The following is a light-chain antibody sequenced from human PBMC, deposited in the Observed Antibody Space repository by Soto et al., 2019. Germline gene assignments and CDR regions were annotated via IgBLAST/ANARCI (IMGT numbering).Light chain of an antibody. CDR2: GAS. Sequence: IVLTQSPATLSVSPGERATLSCRAIQSVNQKLACYQQKPVQAPRLXIFGASYRANGIPARFSGSGSGTELNLTISSLQSEDFAVYFCQQYDDWLRLTFGGGTKVDIK. CDR1: QSVNQK. V-gene: IGKV3D-15*01. J-gene: IGKJ4*01. CDR3: QQYDDWLRLT.